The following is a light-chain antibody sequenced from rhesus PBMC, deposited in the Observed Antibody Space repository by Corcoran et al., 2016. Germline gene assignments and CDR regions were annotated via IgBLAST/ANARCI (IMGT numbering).Light chain of an antibody. Sequence: DIQMTQSPSSLSASVGDTVTITCRASQSMSSGLAWYQQKPGKAPKLLIYTASRLQSGVPSRFSGSGSGTDFSLTISTLQPEDFATFYCLQYGSSPYSFDQGTKVEI. CDR2: TAS. CDR1: QSMSSG. V-gene: IGKV1-22*01. CDR3: LQYGSSPYS. J-gene: IGKJ2*01.